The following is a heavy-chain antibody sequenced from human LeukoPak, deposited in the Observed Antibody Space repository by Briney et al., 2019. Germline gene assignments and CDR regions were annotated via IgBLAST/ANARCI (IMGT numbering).Heavy chain of an antibody. J-gene: IGHJ4*02. D-gene: IGHD3-10*01. CDR1: GFTFSSYG. CDR2: ISGSGGST. Sequence: GGSLRLSCAASGFTFSSYGMSWVRQAPGKGLEWVSAISGSGGSTYHADSVKGRFTISRDNSKNTLYLQMNSLRAEDTAVYYCAKDGGYYGSGSYYKDYWGQGTLVTVSS. CDR3: AKDGGYYGSGSYYKDY. V-gene: IGHV3-23*01.